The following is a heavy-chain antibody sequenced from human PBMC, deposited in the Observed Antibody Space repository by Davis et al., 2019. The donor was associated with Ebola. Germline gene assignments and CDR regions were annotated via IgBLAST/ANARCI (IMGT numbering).Heavy chain of an antibody. Sequence: GGSLRLSCAASGFTFSSSGMHWVRQAPGRGLEWVAFVRSHGSDDHYADSVKGRFTISRDNSKNTLYLQMNSLRPEDTAVYYCARDSDDYSFDYWGQGTLVTVSS. CDR3: ARDSDDYSFDY. CDR2: VRSHGSDD. J-gene: IGHJ4*02. D-gene: IGHD4-11*01. V-gene: IGHV3-30*02. CDR1: GFTFSSSG.